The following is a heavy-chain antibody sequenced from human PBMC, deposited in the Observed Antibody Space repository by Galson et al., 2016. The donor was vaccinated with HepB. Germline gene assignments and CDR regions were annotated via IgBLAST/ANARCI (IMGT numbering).Heavy chain of an antibody. D-gene: IGHD6-6*01. V-gene: IGHV3-7*03. Sequence: SLRLSCAASGFTFSSYWMSWVRQAPGKGLEWVANIKEDGSEKHYVDSVKGRFTVSRDNTENSLYLQMNSLRVEDTAVYYCARDVWAARTDYYAMDVWGQGTTVTVSS. CDR1: GFTFSSYW. CDR2: IKEDGSEK. J-gene: IGHJ6*02. CDR3: ARDVWAARTDYYAMDV.